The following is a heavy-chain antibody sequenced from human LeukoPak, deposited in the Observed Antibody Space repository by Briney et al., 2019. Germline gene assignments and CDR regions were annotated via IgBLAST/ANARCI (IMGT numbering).Heavy chain of an antibody. J-gene: IGHJ4*02. D-gene: IGHD2-2*01. CDR2: IYPGDSDT. CDR3: AIHREELGPMPAPTFDY. Sequence: GESLKISCKGSGYSFTSYWIGWVRQMPGKGLEWMGIIYPGDSDTRYSPSFQGQVTISADKSISTAYLQWSSLKASDTAMYYCAIHREELGPMPAPTFDYWGQGTLVTVSS. CDR1: GYSFTSYW. V-gene: IGHV5-51*01.